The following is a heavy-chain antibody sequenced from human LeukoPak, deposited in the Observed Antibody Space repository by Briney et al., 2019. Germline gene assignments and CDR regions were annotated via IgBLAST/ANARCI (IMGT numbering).Heavy chain of an antibody. J-gene: IGHJ3*02. D-gene: IGHD3-10*01. CDR3: ARQDPLIVGSGNDAFDI. V-gene: IGHV4-59*08. Sequence: SETLSLTCTVSGGSISSYYWSWIRQPPGKGLEWIGYIYYSGSTNYNPSLKSRVTISVDTSKNQFSLKLSSVTAADTAVYYCARQDPLIVGSGNDAFDIWGQGTMVTVPS. CDR1: GGSISSYY. CDR2: IYYSGST.